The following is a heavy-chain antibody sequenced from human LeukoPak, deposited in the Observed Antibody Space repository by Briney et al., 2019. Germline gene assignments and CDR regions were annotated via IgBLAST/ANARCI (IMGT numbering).Heavy chain of an antibody. Sequence: SETLSLTCTVSGYSISSGYYWGWIRQPPGKGLEWIGSIYHSGSTYYNPSLKSRVTISVDTSKNQFSLKLSSVTAADTAVYYCARDEVAEGGYWGQGTLVTASS. D-gene: IGHD5-12*01. CDR3: ARDEVAEGGY. CDR1: GYSISSGYY. CDR2: IYHSGST. J-gene: IGHJ4*02. V-gene: IGHV4-38-2*02.